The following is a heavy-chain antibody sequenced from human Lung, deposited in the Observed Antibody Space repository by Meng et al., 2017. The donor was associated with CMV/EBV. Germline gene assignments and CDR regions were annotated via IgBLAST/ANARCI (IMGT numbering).Heavy chain of an antibody. J-gene: IGHJ4*02. CDR3: AWGVVTPGY. CDR2: ISYDGSNK. D-gene: IGHD4-23*01. CDR1: GFTFSNYA. Sequence: GGSLRLSCAASGFTFSNYAMHWVRQAPGKGLEWVAVISYDGSNKYFADSVKGRFTISRDKSKNTLYLQMNSLRAEDTAVYYCAWGVVTPGYWGQGTLVTVSS. V-gene: IGHV3-30*04.